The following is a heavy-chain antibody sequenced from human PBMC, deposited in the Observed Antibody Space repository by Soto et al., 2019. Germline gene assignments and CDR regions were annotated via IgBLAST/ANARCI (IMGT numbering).Heavy chain of an antibody. J-gene: IGHJ4*02. CDR1: GFTLSSDA. CDR2: ISYDGSNK. V-gene: IGHV3-30-3*01. CDR3: ATDYYDSSGYYPIDY. Sequence: HPGGSLRLSXAASGFTLSSDAMHWVRQAPGKGLEWVAVISYDGSNKYYADSVKGRFTISRDNSKNTLYLQMNSLRAEDTAVYYCATDYYDSSGYYPIDYWGQGTLVTVSS. D-gene: IGHD3-22*01.